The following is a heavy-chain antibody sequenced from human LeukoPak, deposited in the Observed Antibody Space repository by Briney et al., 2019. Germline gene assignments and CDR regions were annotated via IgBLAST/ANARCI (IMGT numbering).Heavy chain of an antibody. CDR2: INSNGGGT. D-gene: IGHD7-27*01. CDR1: GYTFIHYF. Sequence: ASVKVSCKASGYTFIHYFIHWVRQAPGQGLEWMGRINSNGGGTEYTQKFQGRVTMTRDTSITTVYMELSSLTSDDTAVYYCARDLSSTSNWELDYWGQGTLVTVSS. V-gene: IGHV1-2*06. J-gene: IGHJ4*02. CDR3: ARDLSSTSNWELDY.